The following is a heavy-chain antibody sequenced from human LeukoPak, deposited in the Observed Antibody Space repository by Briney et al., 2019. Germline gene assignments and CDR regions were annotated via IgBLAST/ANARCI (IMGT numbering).Heavy chain of an antibody. V-gene: IGHV4-39*07. Sequence: PSETLSLTCTVSGGSISSSSYYWGWIRQPPGKGLEWIGSIYYSGSTYYNPSLKSRVTISVDTSKNQFSLKLSSVTAADTAVYYCARIGVAAHDYWGQGTLVTVSS. CDR1: GGSISSSSYY. CDR2: IYYSGST. J-gene: IGHJ4*02. CDR3: ARIGVAAHDY. D-gene: IGHD6-19*01.